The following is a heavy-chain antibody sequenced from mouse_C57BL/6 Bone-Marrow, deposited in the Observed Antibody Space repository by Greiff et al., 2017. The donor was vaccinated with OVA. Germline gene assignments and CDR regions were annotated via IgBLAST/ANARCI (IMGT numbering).Heavy chain of an antibody. D-gene: IGHD2-5*01. Sequence: QVQLQQPGAELVMPGASVKLSCKASGYTFTSYWMHWVKQRPGQGLEWIGEIDPSDSYTNYNQKFKGKSTLTVDKSSSTAYMQLSSLTSEDSAVYYCAGYYSNYGWYFDVWGTGTPVTVSS. V-gene: IGHV1-69*01. CDR2: IDPSDSYT. J-gene: IGHJ1*03. CDR3: AGYYSNYGWYFDV. CDR1: GYTFTSYW.